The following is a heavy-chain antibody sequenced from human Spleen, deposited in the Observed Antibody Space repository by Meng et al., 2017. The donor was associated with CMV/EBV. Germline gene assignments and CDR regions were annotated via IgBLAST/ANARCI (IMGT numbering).Heavy chain of an antibody. D-gene: IGHD3-16*01. Sequence: SSKASGYTFTSHSIQWVRQAPGQRLEWMGWINGGNGNTKYSQKFQGRVTITRDTSASTAYMELSRLKSDDTAVYFCARRGGVDNWFDPWGQGTLVTVSS. J-gene: IGHJ5*02. CDR2: INGGNGNT. V-gene: IGHV1-3*01. CDR1: GYTFTSHS. CDR3: ARRGGVDNWFDP.